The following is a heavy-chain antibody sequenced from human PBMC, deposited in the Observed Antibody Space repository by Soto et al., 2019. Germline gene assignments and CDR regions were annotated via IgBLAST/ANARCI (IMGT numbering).Heavy chain of an antibody. Sequence: PGGSLRLSCAASGFTFSSYAMIWVRQAPGKGLEWVSLISWDGGSSYYADSVKGRFTISRDNSKNSLYLQMDSLRTEDTALYYCAKAVVVTANSDYYYYGMDVWGQGTTVTVSS. D-gene: IGHD2-21*02. CDR1: GFTFSSYA. J-gene: IGHJ6*02. CDR3: AKAVVVTANSDYYYYGMDV. V-gene: IGHV3-43*02. CDR2: ISWDGGSS.